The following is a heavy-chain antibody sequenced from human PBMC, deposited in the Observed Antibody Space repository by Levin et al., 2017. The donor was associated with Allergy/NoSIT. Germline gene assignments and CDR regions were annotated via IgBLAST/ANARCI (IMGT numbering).Heavy chain of an antibody. CDR1: GFTFSRYS. D-gene: IGHD3-22*01. CDR2: ISSSSSNI. J-gene: IGHJ4*02. V-gene: IGHV3-48*02. CDR3: VREDSSGYYTEYYFDY. Sequence: GGSLRLSCAASGFTFSRYSMNWVRQAPGKGLEWISYISSSSSNIYYGDSVKGRFTISRDNAKNSLFLQMNSLRDEDTAVYYCVREDSSGYYTEYYFDYWGQGTLVTVSS.